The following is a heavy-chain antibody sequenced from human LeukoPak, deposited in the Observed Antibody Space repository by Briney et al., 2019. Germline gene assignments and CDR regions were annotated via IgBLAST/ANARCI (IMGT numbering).Heavy chain of an antibody. Sequence: GRSLRLSCAASGFTFSSYGMHWVRQAPGKGLEWVAVISYDGSNKYYADSVKGRFTISRDNSKNTLYLQMNSLRAEDTAVYYCASSQVDYWGQGTLVTVSS. J-gene: IGHJ4*02. V-gene: IGHV3-30*03. CDR3: ASSQVDY. CDR2: ISYDGSNK. CDR1: GFTFSSYG.